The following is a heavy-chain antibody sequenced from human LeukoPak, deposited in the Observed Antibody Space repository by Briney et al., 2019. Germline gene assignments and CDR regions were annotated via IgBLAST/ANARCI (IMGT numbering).Heavy chain of an antibody. Sequence: GGSLRLSCAASGFTFISYAMSWVRQAPGKGLEWVSAISGSGGSTYYADSVKGRFTISRDNSKNTLYLQMNSLRAEDTAVYYCAKEVDYYDSSGRYNWFDPWGQGTLVTVSS. CDR2: ISGSGGST. CDR3: AKEVDYYDSSGRYNWFDP. V-gene: IGHV3-23*01. CDR1: GFTFISYA. J-gene: IGHJ5*02. D-gene: IGHD3-22*01.